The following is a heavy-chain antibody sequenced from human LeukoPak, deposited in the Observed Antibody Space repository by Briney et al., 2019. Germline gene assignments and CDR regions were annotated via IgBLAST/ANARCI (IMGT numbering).Heavy chain of an antibody. V-gene: IGHV1-69*13. J-gene: IGHJ4*02. CDR3: ARDEADDYGDLGY. CDR2: IIPIFGTA. D-gene: IGHD4-17*01. Sequence: ASVKVSCKASGGTFSSYAISWVRQAPGQGLEWMGGIIPIFGTASYAQKFQGRVTITADESTSTAYMELSSLRSEDTAVYYCARDEADDYGDLGYWGQGTLVTVSS. CDR1: GGTFSSYA.